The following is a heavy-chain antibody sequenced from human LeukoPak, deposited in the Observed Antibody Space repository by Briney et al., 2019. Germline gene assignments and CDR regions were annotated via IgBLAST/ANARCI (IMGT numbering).Heavy chain of an antibody. CDR3: ARGVGYSYGYYYYYYMDV. CDR1: GGSISSGSYV. CDR2: IHQSGHT. V-gene: IGHV4-31*03. J-gene: IGHJ6*03. Sequence: PSQTLSLTCTVSGGSISSGSYVWSWLRQHPGNGLEWIGYIHQSGHTYYNPSLKRRVTISMDTSKNQFSLGLSAVTDADTAVYYCARGVGYSYGYYYYYYMDVWGKGTTVTVSS. D-gene: IGHD5-18*01.